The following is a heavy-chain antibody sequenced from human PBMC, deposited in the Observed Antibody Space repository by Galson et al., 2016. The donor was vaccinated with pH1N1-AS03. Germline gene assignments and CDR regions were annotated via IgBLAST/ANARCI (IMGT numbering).Heavy chain of an antibody. J-gene: IGHJ3*02. D-gene: IGHD2-2*01. CDR1: GFTFSTLW. V-gene: IGHV3-7*03. Sequence: SLRLFCAASGFTFSTLWMTWVRQASGKGLEWVANIKQDGSEEYYVDSVKGRFTISRDNAKNSLYLQMNSLRAEDTAVYYCARDSGYCRSTSCRGDAFDIWGQGTMVTVSS. CDR3: ARDSGYCRSTSCRGDAFDI. CDR2: IKQDGSEE.